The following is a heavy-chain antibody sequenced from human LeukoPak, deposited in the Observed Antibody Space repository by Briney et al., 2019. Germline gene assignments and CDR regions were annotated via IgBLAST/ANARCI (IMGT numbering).Heavy chain of an antibody. CDR2: VSAKSGDT. D-gene: IGHD2-2*01. CDR3: TRHTSPTFDY. J-gene: IGHJ4*02. Sequence: ASVTVSCKASGYTFTSHDINWVRQAAGQAPEWIGWVSAKSGDTGYAQKFQGRVTITRSTSISTAYMELSSLRSDDTAVYFCTRHTSPTFDYWGQGTLVTVSS. CDR1: GYTFTSHD. V-gene: IGHV1-8*01.